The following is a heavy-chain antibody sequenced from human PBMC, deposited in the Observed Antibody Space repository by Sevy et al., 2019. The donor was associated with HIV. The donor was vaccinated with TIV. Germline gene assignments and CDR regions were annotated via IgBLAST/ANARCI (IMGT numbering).Heavy chain of an antibody. V-gene: IGHV4-39*02. J-gene: IGHJ4*02. CDR1: GTSMRSSHY. D-gene: IGHD6-19*01. CDR3: ARLPQWLGPSFDT. CDR2: VYNGGET. Sequence: SETLSLTCSVSGTSMRSSHYWGWIRHPPGKGLKWIGSVYNGGETFYTPSLKTRVTISIDTSKSHFSLKLTSVAATDTAVYYSARLPQWLGPSFDTWGQGNLVTVSS.